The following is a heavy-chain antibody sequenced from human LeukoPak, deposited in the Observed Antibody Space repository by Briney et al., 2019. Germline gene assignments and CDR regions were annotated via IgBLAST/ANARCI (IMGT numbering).Heavy chain of an antibody. CDR1: GFTVSSNS. D-gene: IGHD5-18*01. Sequence: GGSLRLSCTVSGFTVSSNSMSWVRQAPGKGLEWVSFIYSDNTHYSDSVKGRFTISRDNSKNTLYLQMNSLRAEDTAVYYCAKSPPRLLWYDAFDIWGQGTMVTVSS. J-gene: IGHJ3*02. V-gene: IGHV3-53*01. CDR2: IYSDNT. CDR3: AKSPPRLLWYDAFDI.